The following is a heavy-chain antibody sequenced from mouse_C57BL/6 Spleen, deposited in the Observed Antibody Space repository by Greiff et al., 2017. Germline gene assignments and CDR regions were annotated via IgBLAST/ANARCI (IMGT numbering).Heavy chain of an antibody. D-gene: IGHD1-1*01. CDR1: GFTFSSYA. CDR2: ISDGGSYT. CDR3: ARDGGSSLDY. J-gene: IGHJ2*01. V-gene: IGHV5-4*01. Sequence: EVQVVESGGGLVKPGGSLKLSCAASGFTFSSYAMSWVRQTPEKRLEWVATISDGGSYTYYPDNVKGRFTISRDNAKNNLYLQMSHLKSEDTAMYYCARDGGSSLDYWGQGTTLTVSS.